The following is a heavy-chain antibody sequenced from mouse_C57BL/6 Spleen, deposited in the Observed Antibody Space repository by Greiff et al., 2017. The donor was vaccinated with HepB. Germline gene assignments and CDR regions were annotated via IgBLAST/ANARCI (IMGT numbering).Heavy chain of an antibody. V-gene: IGHV1-18*01. CDR2: INPNNGGT. Sequence: VQLQQSGPELVKPGASVKISCKASGYTFTDYNMDWVKQSHGKSLEWIGDINPNNGGTIYNQKFKGKATLTVDKSSSTAYMELRSLTSEDTAVYYCARKGHYCGSSYVNYYDYWGQGTTLTVSS. CDR1: GYTFTDYN. CDR3: ARKGHYCGSSYVNYYDY. J-gene: IGHJ2*01. D-gene: IGHD1-1*01.